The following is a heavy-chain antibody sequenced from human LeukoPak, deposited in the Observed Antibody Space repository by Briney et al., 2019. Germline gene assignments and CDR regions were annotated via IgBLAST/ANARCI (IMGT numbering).Heavy chain of an antibody. CDR2: ISWNSGSI. V-gene: IGHV3-9*01. D-gene: IGHD1-26*01. CDR1: GFTFDDYA. J-gene: IGHJ4*02. CDR3: AKDRLGATRGGFDY. Sequence: PGGSLRLSCAASGFTFDDYAMHWVRQAPGKGLEWVSGISWNSGSIGYADSVKGRFTISRDNAKNSLYLQMNSLRAEDTALYYCAKDRLGATRGGFDYWGQGTLVTVSS.